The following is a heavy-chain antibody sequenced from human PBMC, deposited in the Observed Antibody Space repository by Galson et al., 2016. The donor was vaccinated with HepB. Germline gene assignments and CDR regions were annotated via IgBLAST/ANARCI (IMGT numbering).Heavy chain of an antibody. CDR3: AKDGSSPLRFLDLGRRKNYGMEV. D-gene: IGHD3-3*01. CDR1: GFTLSNYV. CDR2: IRDSDGST. V-gene: IGHV3-23*01. Sequence: SLRLSCAASGFTLSNYVMSWVRQAPGKGLEWVSGIRDSDGSTNYADSVKGRFTISRDNSKNTLYLKMNSLRAEDTAVYYCAKDGSSPLRFLDLGRRKNYGMEVWGQGTTVTVSS. J-gene: IGHJ6*02.